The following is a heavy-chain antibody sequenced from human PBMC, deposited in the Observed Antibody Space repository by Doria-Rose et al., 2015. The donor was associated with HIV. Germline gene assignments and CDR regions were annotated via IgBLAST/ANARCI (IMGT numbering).Heavy chain of an antibody. CDR2: IYPGDSDT. CDR3: ARLGNHDSGSTFDY. D-gene: IGHD3-10*01. J-gene: IGHJ4*02. V-gene: IGHV5-51*01. CDR1: GNIFTNYW. Sequence: GNIFTNYWFGWVRQMPGKGLAWMGIIYPGDSDTRYSPSFQGQVTFSADKSISTAYLQWSSLKASDTVMYYCARLGNHDSGSTFDYWGQGTLVTVSS.